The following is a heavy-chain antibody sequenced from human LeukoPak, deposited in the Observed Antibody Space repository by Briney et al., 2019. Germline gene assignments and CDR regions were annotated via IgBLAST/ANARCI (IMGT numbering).Heavy chain of an antibody. J-gene: IGHJ3*02. CDR3: ALCSEAAFEI. D-gene: IGHD2-15*01. V-gene: IGHV4-34*01. CDR1: GGSFSGYY. Sequence: PSETLSLTCAVYGGSFSGYYWSWIRQPPGKGLEWIGEINHSGSTNYNPSLKSRVTISVDTSKNQFSLKLSSVTAADTAVYYCALCSEAAFEIWGQGTMVTVSS. CDR2: INHSGST.